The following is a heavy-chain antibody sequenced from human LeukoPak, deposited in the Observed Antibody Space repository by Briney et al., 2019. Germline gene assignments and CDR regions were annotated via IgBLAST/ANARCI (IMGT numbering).Heavy chain of an antibody. CDR2: ISGDGGST. Sequence: GGSLRLSCAAPGFSFDDYAIHWVRQAPGKGLEWVPLISGDGGSTFYADSVKGRFTISRDNSKNSLYLQMSSLRSEDTALYYCARESDSSGWYDSWGQGTLVTVSS. J-gene: IGHJ5*01. CDR1: GFSFDDYA. D-gene: IGHD3-22*01. V-gene: IGHV3-43*02. CDR3: ARESDSSGWYDS.